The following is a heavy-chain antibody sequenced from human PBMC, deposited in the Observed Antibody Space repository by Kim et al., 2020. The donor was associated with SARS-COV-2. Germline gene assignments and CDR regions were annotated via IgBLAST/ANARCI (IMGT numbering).Heavy chain of an antibody. D-gene: IGHD3-10*01. CDR3: ARGDTSWFGEVSLGMDV. J-gene: IGHJ6*02. V-gene: IGHV4-59*08. Sequence: SETLSLTCTVSGGSISSFYWSWIRQPPGKGLEWIGYIYYSGSTNYNPSLKSRVTFSVDTSKNQFSLKLSSVTAADTAVYYCARGDTSWFGEVSLGMDVWGQGTTVTVSS. CDR2: IYYSGST. CDR1: GGSISSFY.